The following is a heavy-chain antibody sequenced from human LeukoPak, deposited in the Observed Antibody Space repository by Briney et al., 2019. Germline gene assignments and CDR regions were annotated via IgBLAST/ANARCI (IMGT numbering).Heavy chain of an antibody. V-gene: IGHV4-59*01. CDR3: AREDFWSGSNYYYGMDV. Sequence: PSETLSLTCTVSGGSISSYYWSWIRQPPGKGLEWIGYIYYSGSTNYNPSLKSRVTISVDTSKNQFSLKLSSVTAADTAVYYCAREDFWSGSNYYYGMDVWGQGTTVTVSS. CDR1: GGSISSYY. D-gene: IGHD3-3*01. J-gene: IGHJ6*02. CDR2: IYYSGST.